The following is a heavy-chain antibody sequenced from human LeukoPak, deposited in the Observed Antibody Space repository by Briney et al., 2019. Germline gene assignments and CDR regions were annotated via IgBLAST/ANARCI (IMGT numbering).Heavy chain of an antibody. CDR3: ARDRYGTGNFDY. V-gene: IGHV1-18*01. CDR2: ISDYNGHI. J-gene: IGHJ4*02. Sequence: ASVKVSCKASGYTFAGYGMSWVRQAPGQGLERMGWISDYNGHIRYAQRVQDSLTMTIDASTTTAYMELRTLTYDDTAVYYCARDRYGTGNFDYWGQGTLVAVSS. CDR1: GYTFAGYG. D-gene: IGHD5-18*01.